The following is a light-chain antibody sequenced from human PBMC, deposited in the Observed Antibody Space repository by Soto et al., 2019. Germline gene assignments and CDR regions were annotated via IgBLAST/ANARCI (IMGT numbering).Light chain of an antibody. CDR2: GAS. J-gene: IGKJ1*01. Sequence: EIVLTHSPATLSVSPCERVSLSGSASQSVDINLAWYQQKPGQAPRLLIYGASTRATDMPGRFSGRGSGTEFTLTISSLQSEDFATYYCQHYNSYSEAFGQGTKVDIK. CDR3: QHYNSYSEA. V-gene: IGKV3-15*01. CDR1: QSVDIN.